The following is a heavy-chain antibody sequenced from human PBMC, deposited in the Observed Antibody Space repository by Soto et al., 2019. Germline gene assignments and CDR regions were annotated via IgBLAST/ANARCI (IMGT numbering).Heavy chain of an antibody. CDR1: GYTFTSYD. CDR2: MNPNSGNT. Sequence: ASVKVSCKASGYTFTSYDINWVRQATGQGLEWMGWMNPNSGNTGYAQKFQGRVTMTRNTSISTAYTELSSLRSEDTAVYYCARGRHSSYDILTGYYTRRGYSFDYWGQGTLVTVSS. D-gene: IGHD3-9*01. V-gene: IGHV1-8*01. J-gene: IGHJ4*02. CDR3: ARGRHSSYDILTGYYTRRGYSFDY.